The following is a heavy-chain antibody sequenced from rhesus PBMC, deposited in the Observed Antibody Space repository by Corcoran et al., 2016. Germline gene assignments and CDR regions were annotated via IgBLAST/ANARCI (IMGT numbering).Heavy chain of an antibody. Sequence: EVQLVESGGGLVQPGGSVIPSCAASGCTFSDYYMSWVGQAPGKGLEWVSSSSSASSFISYADSLMGRFTISRDNAKNWLSLQIHSLNTQATAVFYCARDGYPLMYSSFDCWDEGVLVTVSS. D-gene: IGHD1-1*01. CDR1: GCTFSDYY. CDR3: ARDGYPLMYSSFDC. V-gene: IGHV3S16*01. CDR2: SSSASSFI. J-gene: IGHJ4*01.